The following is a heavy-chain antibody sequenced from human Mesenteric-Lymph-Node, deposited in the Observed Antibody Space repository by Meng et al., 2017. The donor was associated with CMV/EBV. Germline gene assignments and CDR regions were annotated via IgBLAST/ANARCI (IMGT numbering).Heavy chain of an antibody. CDR2: INSDGSST. CDR3: ARDPTNGWYLDH. J-gene: IGHJ5*02. D-gene: IGHD6-19*01. V-gene: IGHV3-74*01. Sequence: GESLKISYAASGFTFSSYWMHWVRQAPGKGLVWVSRINSDGSSTSYADSVKGRFTISRDNAKNTLYLQMNSLRVDDTAIYFCARDPTNGWYLDHWGQGTLVTVSS. CDR1: GFTFSSYW.